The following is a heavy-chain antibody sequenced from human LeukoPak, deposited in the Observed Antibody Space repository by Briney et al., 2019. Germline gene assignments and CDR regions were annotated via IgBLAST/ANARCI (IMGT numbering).Heavy chain of an antibody. CDR3: ARVIEMSRVHYYYMDV. CDR1: GFSFSDYN. J-gene: IGHJ6*03. D-gene: IGHD5-24*01. CDR2: VSSSSRTI. V-gene: IGHV3-48*02. Sequence: GGSLRLSCAASGFSFSDYNMNWVRQAQGKGLEWISYVSSSSRTIYYADSVRGRFTISRDNAKNSLYLQMNSLRDEDTAVYYCARVIEMSRVHYYYMDVWGKGTTVIVS.